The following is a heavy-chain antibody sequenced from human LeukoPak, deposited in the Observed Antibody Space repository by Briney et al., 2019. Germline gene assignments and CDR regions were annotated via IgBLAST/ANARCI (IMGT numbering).Heavy chain of an antibody. J-gene: IGHJ5*02. V-gene: IGHV1-18*01. CDR2: IGVSNGNT. Sequence: AASVKVSCKASGYTFTSYGISWVRQAPGQGLEWMGWIGVSNGNTDYARDFQGRVTMTADTSTTTAYMELRSLRSDDTAVYYCARDQSGSRGWFDPWGQGTLVTVSS. D-gene: IGHD1-26*01. CDR1: GYTFTSYG. CDR3: ARDQSGSRGWFDP.